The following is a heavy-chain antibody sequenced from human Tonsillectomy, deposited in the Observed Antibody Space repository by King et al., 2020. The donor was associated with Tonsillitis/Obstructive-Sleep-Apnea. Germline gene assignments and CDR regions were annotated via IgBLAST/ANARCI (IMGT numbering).Heavy chain of an antibody. V-gene: IGHV3-30*04. D-gene: IGHD4-17*01. CDR2: ISYDGSNK. CDR1: GFTFSSYA. Sequence: VQLVESGGGVVQPGRSLRLSCAASGFTFSSYAMHWVRQAPGKGLEWVAVISYDGSNKYYADSVKGRFTISRDNSKNTLYLQMNSLRAEDTAVYYCARDWGSTVTTDAAFDIWGQGTMVTVSS. CDR3: ARDWGSTVTTDAAFDI. J-gene: IGHJ3*02.